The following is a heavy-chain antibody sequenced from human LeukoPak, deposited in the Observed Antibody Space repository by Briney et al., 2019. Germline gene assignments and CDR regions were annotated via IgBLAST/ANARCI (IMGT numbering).Heavy chain of an antibody. CDR2: IYYSGST. Sequence: SETLSLTCTVSGGSFISDYWNWIRQPPGKGLEWIGYIYYSGSTNYNPSLKSRVTISVDTSKNQFSLKLSSVTAADTAVYYCATQTGYSSGWYVDYWGQGTLVTVSS. D-gene: IGHD6-19*01. V-gene: IGHV4-59*01. J-gene: IGHJ4*02. CDR1: GGSFISDY. CDR3: ATQTGYSSGWYVDY.